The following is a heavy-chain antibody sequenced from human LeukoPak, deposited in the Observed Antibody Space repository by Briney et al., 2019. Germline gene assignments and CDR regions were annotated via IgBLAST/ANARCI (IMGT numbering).Heavy chain of an antibody. J-gene: IGHJ5*02. V-gene: IGHV4-34*01. CDR2: INHSGST. D-gene: IGHD2-2*01. CDR3: ARGGRYCSSTSCYRGWFDP. CDR1: GGSISGYY. Sequence: PSETLSLTCAVYGGSISGYYWSCIRQPPGKGLEWIGEINHSGSTNYNPSLKSRVTISVDTSKNQFSLKLSSVTAADTAVYYCARGGRYCSSTSCYRGWFDPWGQGTLVTVSS.